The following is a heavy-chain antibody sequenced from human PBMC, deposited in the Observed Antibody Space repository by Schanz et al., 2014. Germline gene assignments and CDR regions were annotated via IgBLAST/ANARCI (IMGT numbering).Heavy chain of an antibody. V-gene: IGHV3-74*01. CDR2: IKSDGSST. J-gene: IGHJ5*02. D-gene: IGHD3-10*01. CDR1: GFTFSSYW. Sequence: EVQLVESGGGLVQPGGSLRLSCAASGFTFSSYWMHWVRQVPGKGLVWVSRIKSDGSSTSYADSVKGRFTISRDNAKNTLYLQRNSLRAEDTAVYCCARPALWCGDNCFDPWGQGTLVTVSS. CDR3: ARPALWCGDNCFDP.